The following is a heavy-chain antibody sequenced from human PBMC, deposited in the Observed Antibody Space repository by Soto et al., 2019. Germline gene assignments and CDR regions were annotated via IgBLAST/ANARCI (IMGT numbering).Heavy chain of an antibody. Sequence: PSETLSLTCAVYGGSFSGYYWSWIRQPPGKGLEWIGEINHSGSTNYNPTLKSRVTISVDTSKNQFSLKLSSVTAADTAVYYCARVGYYGSGSYYNLGWFDPWGQGTLVTVSS. CDR3: ARVGYYGSGSYYNLGWFDP. J-gene: IGHJ5*02. V-gene: IGHV4-34*01. CDR1: GGSFSGYY. D-gene: IGHD3-10*01. CDR2: INHSGST.